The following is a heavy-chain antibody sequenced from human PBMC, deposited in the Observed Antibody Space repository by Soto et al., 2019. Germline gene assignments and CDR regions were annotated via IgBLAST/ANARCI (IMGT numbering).Heavy chain of an antibody. J-gene: IGHJ4*02. CDR1: GGSISSSTYY. Sequence: SETLSLTCTVSGGSISSSTYYWGLIRQPPGKGLEWIGSIYNSGSTYYNPSLKRRVTMSVDTSKNQISLKVNSVTAADMAVYYCATNGSPSWAIMPNDYWGQGSRVTVSS. D-gene: IGHD7-27*01. V-gene: IGHV4-39*01. CDR3: ATNGSPSWAIMPNDY. CDR2: IYNSGST.